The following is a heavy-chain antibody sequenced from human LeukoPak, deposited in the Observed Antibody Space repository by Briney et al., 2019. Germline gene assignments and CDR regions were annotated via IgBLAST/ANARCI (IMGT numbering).Heavy chain of an antibody. D-gene: IGHD3-10*01. CDR1: GFTFSSYW. J-gene: IGHJ5*01. CDR2: IKQDGSEK. V-gene: IGHV3-7*01. CDR3: ARHQGFGELYTWFDS. Sequence: GGSLRLSCAASGFTFSSYWMSWVRQAPGKGLEWVANIKQDGSEKYYVDSVKGRFTISRDNAKNSLYLQMNSLRAEDTAVYYCARHQGFGELYTWFDSWGQGTLVIVSS.